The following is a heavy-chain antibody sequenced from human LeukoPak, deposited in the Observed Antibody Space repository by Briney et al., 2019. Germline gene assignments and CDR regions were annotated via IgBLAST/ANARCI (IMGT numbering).Heavy chain of an antibody. CDR3: ARGYDNSGYQRYYYYAMDV. J-gene: IGHJ6*02. CDR2: IDWDDDK. CDR1: GGSISSYY. V-gene: IGHV2-70*18. D-gene: IGHD3-22*01. Sequence: TLSLTCTVSGGSISSYYWSWIRQPPGKALEWLAVIDWDDDKFYSTSLKTRLTISKDTSKNQVVLTLTNMDPVDTATYYCARGYDNSGYQRYYYYAMDVWGQGTTVTVSS.